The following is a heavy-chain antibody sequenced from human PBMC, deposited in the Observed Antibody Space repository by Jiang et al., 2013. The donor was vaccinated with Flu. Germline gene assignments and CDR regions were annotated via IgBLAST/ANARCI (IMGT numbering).Heavy chain of an antibody. D-gene: IGHD3-10*01. V-gene: IGHV4-39*01. CDR3: ARLKDKIWFGGLLIYMSPVVIDY. J-gene: IGHJ4*02. CDR2: IYYSGST. Sequence: GSGLVKPSETLSLTCTVSGGSISSSSYYWGWIRQPPGKGLEWIGSIYYSGSTYYNPSLKSRVTISVDTSKNQFSLKLSSVTAADTAVYYCARLKDKIWFGGLLIYMSPVVIDYWGQGTLV. CDR1: GGSISSSSYY.